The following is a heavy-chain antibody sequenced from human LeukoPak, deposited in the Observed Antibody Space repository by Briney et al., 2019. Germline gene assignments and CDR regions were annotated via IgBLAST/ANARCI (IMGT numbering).Heavy chain of an antibody. Sequence: GGSLRLSCAASGFTFSSYSINWVRQAPGKGLEWGSYISSSSTTVYYADSVKGRFTISRDNAKNSLYLQMNSLRAEDTAVYYCARDRASGRGHDYWGQGTLVTVSS. CDR1: GFTFSSYS. CDR2: ISSSSTTV. V-gene: IGHV3-48*01. D-gene: IGHD1-26*01. CDR3: ARDRASGRGHDY. J-gene: IGHJ4*02.